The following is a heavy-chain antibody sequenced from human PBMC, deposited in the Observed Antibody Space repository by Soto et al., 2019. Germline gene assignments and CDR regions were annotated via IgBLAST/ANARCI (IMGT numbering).Heavy chain of an antibody. CDR1: GASLYSGGNS. J-gene: IGHJ4*02. CDR2: IYDNGNL. CDR3: ARYYYDNSGYTLRYFES. Sequence: QVQLQESGPGLVKPSQTLSLTCTVSGASLYSGGNSWTWIRQRPGKGLEYIGYIYDNGNLYYIPSLESRLTISADASDNQFSLNLRSVTDADTAVYFCARYYYDNSGYTLRYFESWGKGILVTVSS. V-gene: IGHV4-31*03. D-gene: IGHD3-22*01.